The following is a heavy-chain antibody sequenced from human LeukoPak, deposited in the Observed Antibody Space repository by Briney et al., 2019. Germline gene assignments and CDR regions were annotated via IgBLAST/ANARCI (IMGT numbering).Heavy chain of an antibody. CDR3: ARQWGGAGDY. CDR1: GYSSTTYS. CDR2: IYPGDSDT. D-gene: IGHD3-16*01. J-gene: IGHJ4*02. V-gene: IGHV5-51*01. Sequence: GESLKISCKGSGYSSTTYSIGWVRQMPGKGLKWMGIIYPGDSDTRYSPSFQGHVTISADKSTSTAYLQWSSLKASDTAMYYCARQWGGAGDYWGQGTLVTVSS.